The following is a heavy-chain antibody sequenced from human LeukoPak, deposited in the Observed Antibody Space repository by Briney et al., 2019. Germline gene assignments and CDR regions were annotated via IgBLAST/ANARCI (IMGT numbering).Heavy chain of an antibody. J-gene: IGHJ3*02. CDR2: IYSSGST. Sequence: PSQTLSLTWTVSGGSISSGSYYWSWIRQPAGKGLEWIGRIYSSGSTNYNPSLKSRVTISVHTSRNQFSLKLSSVTAADTAVYYCARGPYYYGGSAFDIWGQGTMVTVSS. CDR3: ARGPYYYGGSAFDI. CDR1: GGSISSGSYY. V-gene: IGHV4-61*02. D-gene: IGHD3-10*01.